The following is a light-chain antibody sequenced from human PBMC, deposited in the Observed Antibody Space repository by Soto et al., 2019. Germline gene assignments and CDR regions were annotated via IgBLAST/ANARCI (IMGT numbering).Light chain of an antibody. J-gene: IGKJ4*01. CDR1: QSVGSN. CDR3: QQYSNWPLLS. V-gene: IGKV3-15*01. Sequence: EVVLTQSPATLSVSPGAGATLSCRASQSVGSNLAWYQQKPGQTPRVLIYGASTRAICIPARFSGSGFGTEFTLTISSLQSEDFVVYYCQQYSNWPLLSFGGGTKVEIK. CDR2: GAS.